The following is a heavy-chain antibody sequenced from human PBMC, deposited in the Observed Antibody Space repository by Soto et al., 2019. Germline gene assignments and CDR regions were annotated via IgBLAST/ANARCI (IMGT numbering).Heavy chain of an antibody. Sequence: GGSLRLSCTASGFTFGDYAMSWVRQAPGKGLEWVGFIRSKAYGGTTEYAASVKGRFTISRDDSKSIAYLQMNSLKTEDTAVYYCTRHDYVWGSYRSPDAFDIWGQGTMVTVS. J-gene: IGHJ3*02. CDR3: TRHDYVWGSYRSPDAFDI. CDR2: IRSKAYGGTT. V-gene: IGHV3-49*04. D-gene: IGHD3-16*02. CDR1: GFTFGDYA.